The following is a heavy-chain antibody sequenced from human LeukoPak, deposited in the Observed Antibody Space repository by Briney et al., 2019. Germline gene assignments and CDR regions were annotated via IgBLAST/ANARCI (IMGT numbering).Heavy chain of an antibody. V-gene: IGHV4-39*01. J-gene: IGHJ4*02. Sequence: SETLSLTCTVSGGSISSSSYYWGWIRQPPGKGLEWIGSIYYSGSTYYNPSLKSRVTISVDTSKNQFSLKLSSVTAADTAVYYCARHRAYSSSSPFDYWGQGTLVTVSS. CDR3: ARHRAYSSSSPFDY. CDR2: IYYSGST. CDR1: GGSISSSSYY. D-gene: IGHD6-6*01.